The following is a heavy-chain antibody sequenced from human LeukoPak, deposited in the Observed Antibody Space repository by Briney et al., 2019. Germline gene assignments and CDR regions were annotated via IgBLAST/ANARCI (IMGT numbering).Heavy chain of an antibody. CDR3: AKGPYCGGDCYSGEDC. J-gene: IGHJ4*02. CDR1: GFTFSSYA. CDR2: ISGSGGST. V-gene: IGHV3-23*01. D-gene: IGHD2-21*01. Sequence: PGGSLRLSCAASGFTFSSYAMSWVRQAPGKGLEWVSAISGSGGSTYYADSVKGRFTISRDNSKNTLYLQMNSLRAEDTAVYYCAKGPYCGGDCYSGEDCWGQGTLATVSS.